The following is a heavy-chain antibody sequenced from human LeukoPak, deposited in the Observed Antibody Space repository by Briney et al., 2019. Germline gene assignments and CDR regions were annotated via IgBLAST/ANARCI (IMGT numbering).Heavy chain of an antibody. CDR3: AKDNYGDQGSPLDY. V-gene: IGHV3-23*01. CDR1: GFTFSSHG. CDR2: SSSIGGRT. D-gene: IGHD4-17*01. Sequence: GGSLRLSCAASGFTFSSHGMNWVRQAPGKGLEWVSGSSSIGGRTYYADSVKGRFTVTRDNSRNTLYLQMNSLRAEDTAVYYCAKDNYGDQGSPLDYWGQGTLVTVSS. J-gene: IGHJ4*02.